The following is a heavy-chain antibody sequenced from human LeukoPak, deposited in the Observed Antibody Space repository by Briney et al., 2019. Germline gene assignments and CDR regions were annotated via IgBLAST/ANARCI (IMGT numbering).Heavy chain of an antibody. V-gene: IGHV4-39*07. CDR1: GGSISSSSYY. D-gene: IGHD6-13*01. CDR2: INHSGST. Sequence: SETLSLTCTVSGGSISSSSYYWGWIRQPPGKGLEWIGEINHSGSTNYNPSLKSRVTISVDTSKNQFSLKLSSVTAADTAVYYCARGYSSSWYTMVWFDPWGQGTLVTVSS. CDR3: ARGYSSSWYTMVWFDP. J-gene: IGHJ5*02.